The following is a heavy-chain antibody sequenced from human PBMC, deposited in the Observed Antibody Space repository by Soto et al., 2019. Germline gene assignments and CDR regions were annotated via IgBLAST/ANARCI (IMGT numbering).Heavy chain of an antibody. J-gene: IGHJ6*02. Sequence: GGSLRLSCAAPGFPFSSYAMHWGRQAPGKGLEWVAVTSYDGSNKYYADSVKGRFTISRDNSKNTLYLQMNSLRVEDTAVYYCAKATNYYYGTDVWGQGTTVTVSS. CDR1: GFPFSSYA. CDR3: AKATNYYYGTDV. V-gene: IGHV3-30-3*01. CDR2: TSYDGSNK.